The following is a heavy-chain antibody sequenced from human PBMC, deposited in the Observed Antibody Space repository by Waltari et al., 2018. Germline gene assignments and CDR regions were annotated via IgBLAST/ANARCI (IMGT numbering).Heavy chain of an antibody. CDR1: GFTFSSYG. V-gene: IGHV3-33*01. CDR2: IWYDGSNK. J-gene: IGHJ4*02. Sequence: QVQLVESGGGVVQPGRSLRLSCAASGFTFSSYGMHWVRQAPGKGLEWVAVIWYDGSNKYYADSVKGRFTISRDNSKNTLYLQMNSLRAEDTAVYYCARDLGGIGDFDYWGQGTLVTVSS. D-gene: IGHD3-10*01. CDR3: ARDLGGIGDFDY.